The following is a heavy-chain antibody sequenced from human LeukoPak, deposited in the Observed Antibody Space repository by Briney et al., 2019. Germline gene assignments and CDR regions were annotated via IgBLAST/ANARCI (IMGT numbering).Heavy chain of an antibody. V-gene: IGHV5-51*01. D-gene: IGHD2-15*01. Sequence: GESLKISCKGSGYSFTSYWIGWVRQIPGKGLEWMGIIYPGDSDTRYSPSFQGQVTISPDKSISTPYLQSSSLQASDTAMYYCASRPYYCSGGSCLVLDYWGQGTLVTVSS. CDR3: ASRPYYCSGGSCLVLDY. CDR2: IYPGDSDT. J-gene: IGHJ4*02. CDR1: GYSFTSYW.